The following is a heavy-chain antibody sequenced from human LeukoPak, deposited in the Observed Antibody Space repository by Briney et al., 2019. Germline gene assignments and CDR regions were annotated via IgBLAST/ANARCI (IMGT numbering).Heavy chain of an antibody. Sequence: SGTLSLTCTVSGGSISSYYWSWIRQPAGKGLEWIGRIYTSGSTGYDPSLKSRVTMSVDTSKNQFSLKLSSVTAADTAVYYCARVDLRAAYFDYWGQGTLVTVSS. CDR3: ARVDLRAAYFDY. CDR2: IYTSGST. V-gene: IGHV4-4*07. D-gene: IGHD2-15*01. J-gene: IGHJ4*02. CDR1: GGSISSYY.